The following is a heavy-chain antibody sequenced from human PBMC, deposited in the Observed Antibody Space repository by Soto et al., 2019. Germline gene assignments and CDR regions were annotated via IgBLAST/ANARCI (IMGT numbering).Heavy chain of an antibody. CDR3: ARGGSGWKALNWFDP. V-gene: IGHV4-31*11. D-gene: IGHD6-19*01. J-gene: IGHJ5*02. CDR1: GASIDNNGYS. CDR2: NNNRADT. Sequence: PSETLSLTCAVSGASIDNNGYSWTWIHQHPGKGLEWIGTNNNRADTYYNPSLKSRLTISLDTSQNHFSLRLNAVTASDTAIYYCARGGSGWKALNWFDPWGQGIMVTVSS.